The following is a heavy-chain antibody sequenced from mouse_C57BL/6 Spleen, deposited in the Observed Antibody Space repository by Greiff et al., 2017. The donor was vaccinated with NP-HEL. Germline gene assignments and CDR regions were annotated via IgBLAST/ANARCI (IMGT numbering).Heavy chain of an antibody. CDR3: ARVLLSLFAY. D-gene: IGHD2-10*01. V-gene: IGHV1-64*01. Sequence: QVQLKQPGAELVKPGASVKLSCKASGYTFTSYWMHWVKQRPGQGLEWIGMIHPNSGSTNYNEKFKSKATLTVDKSSSTAYMQLSSLTSEDSAVYYCARVLLSLFAYWGQGTLVTVSA. CDR2: IHPNSGST. J-gene: IGHJ3*01. CDR1: GYTFTSYW.